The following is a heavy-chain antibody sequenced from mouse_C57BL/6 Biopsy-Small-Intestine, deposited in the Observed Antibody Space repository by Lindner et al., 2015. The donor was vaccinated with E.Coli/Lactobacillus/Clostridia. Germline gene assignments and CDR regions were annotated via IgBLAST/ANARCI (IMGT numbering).Heavy chain of an antibody. CDR3: TRKAVQATYFDY. Sequence: EVQLQESGGDLVKPGGSLKLSCAASGFTFRNYGISWVRQTPDKRLEWVATISTGGSYTYYPDSVKGRFTISRDNAKNTLYLQMSSLKSEDTAIYYCTRKAVQATYFDYWGQGTTLTVSS. CDR2: ISTGGSYT. V-gene: IGHV5-6*01. J-gene: IGHJ2*01. CDR1: GFTFRNYG. D-gene: IGHD3-2*02.